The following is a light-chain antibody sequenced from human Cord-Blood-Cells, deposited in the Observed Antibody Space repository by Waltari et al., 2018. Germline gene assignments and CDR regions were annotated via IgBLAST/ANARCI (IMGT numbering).Light chain of an antibody. V-gene: IGKV1-5*03. CDR2: KAS. J-gene: IGKJ2*01. CDR1: QSISSW. Sequence: DIQLPQSPSTLSASVGDRVTIPCRASQSISSWLAWYQQKPGKAPKLLIYKASNLESGVPSRFSGSGSGTEFTLTISSLQPDDFAAYYCQQYNSYSYTFGQGTKLEIK. CDR3: QQYNSYSYT.